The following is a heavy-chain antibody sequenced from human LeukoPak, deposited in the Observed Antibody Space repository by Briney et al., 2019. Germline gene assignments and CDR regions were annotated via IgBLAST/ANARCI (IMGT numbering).Heavy chain of an antibody. CDR2: INPNSGGT. Sequence: ASVKVSCKASGYTFTGYYMHWVRQAPGQGLEWMGWINPNSGGTNYAQKFQGRVTMTRDMSTSTVYMELSSLRSEDTAVYYCARGRGRDSFDYWGQGTLVTVSS. D-gene: IGHD6-25*01. CDR3: ARGRGRDSFDY. CDR1: GYTFTGYY. V-gene: IGHV1-2*02. J-gene: IGHJ4*02.